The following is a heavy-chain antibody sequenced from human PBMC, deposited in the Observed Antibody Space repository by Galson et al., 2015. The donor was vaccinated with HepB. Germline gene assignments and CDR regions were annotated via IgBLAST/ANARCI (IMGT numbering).Heavy chain of an antibody. D-gene: IGHD3-3*02. CDR1: GFSFTSYY. CDR2: INPGGGGI. V-gene: IGHV1-46*01. J-gene: IGHJ4*02. CDR3: ARSQLAIFGVLNIGAYFEY. Sequence: SVKVSCKASGFSFTSYYMHWVRQAPGQGLEWMGIINPGGGGINYAQKFQGRVTMTSDTSTRTIYMELSSLRSDDTAVYYCARSQLAIFGVLNIGAYFEYWGQGTLVTVSS.